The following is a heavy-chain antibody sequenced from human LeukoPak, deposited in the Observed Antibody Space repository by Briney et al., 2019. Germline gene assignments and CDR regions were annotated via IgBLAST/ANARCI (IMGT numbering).Heavy chain of an antibody. J-gene: IGHJ4*02. V-gene: IGHV3-23*01. Sequence: GGSLRLSCAASGFTFSSYAMSWVRQAPGKGLEWVSFISPSGDRTSNADSVEGRFTISRDNTRNPLYLQMNSLRDEDTGVYYCAIMHGYYDGSGFWVQWGQGTLVTVSS. CDR1: GFTFSSYA. CDR2: ISPSGDRT. D-gene: IGHD3-22*01. CDR3: AIMHGYYDGSGFWVQ.